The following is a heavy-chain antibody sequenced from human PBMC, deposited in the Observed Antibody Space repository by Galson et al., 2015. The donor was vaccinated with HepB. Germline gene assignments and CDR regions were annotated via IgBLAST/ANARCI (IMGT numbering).Heavy chain of an antibody. V-gene: IGHV5-51*01. CDR1: GSSFTSYW. CDR3: ATALMGGGIAAAFDY. J-gene: IGHJ4*02. CDR2: IYPGDSDT. D-gene: IGHD6-13*01. Sequence: QSGAEVKKPGESLKISCKGSGSSFTSYWIGWVRQMPGKGLEWMGIIYPGDSDTRYSPSFQGQVTISADKSISTAYLQWSSLKASDTAMYYCATALMGGGIAAAFDYWGQGTLVTVSS.